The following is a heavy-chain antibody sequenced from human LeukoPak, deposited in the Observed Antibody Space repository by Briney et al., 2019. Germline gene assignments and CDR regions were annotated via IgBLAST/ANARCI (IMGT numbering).Heavy chain of an antibody. V-gene: IGHV1-18*01. J-gene: IGHJ4*02. CDR1: GNTFTSNG. Sequence: ASSNVSCKASGNTFTSNGISWVRQAPGQGLEWMGWISAYNGNTNYAQKLQGRVTMTTDTSTSTAYMELRSLRSDDTAVYYCARDLMTTVTLWDYWGQGTLVTVSS. CDR2: ISAYNGNT. D-gene: IGHD4-17*01. CDR3: ARDLMTTVTLWDY.